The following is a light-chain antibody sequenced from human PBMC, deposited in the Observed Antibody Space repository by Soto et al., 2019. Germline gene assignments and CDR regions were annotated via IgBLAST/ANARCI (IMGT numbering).Light chain of an antibody. CDR1: QNINTY. J-gene: IGKJ4*01. CDR3: HQYGSSPVT. CDR2: DAA. V-gene: IGKV1-39*01. Sequence: DIQMTQSPYSLSAAVGDRVTIACRASQNINTYLNWYQQKPGKAPKLLMFDAASLQSGVPSRFSGSGSRTDFTLTISRLEPEDFAVYYCHQYGSSPVTFGGGTKVDFK.